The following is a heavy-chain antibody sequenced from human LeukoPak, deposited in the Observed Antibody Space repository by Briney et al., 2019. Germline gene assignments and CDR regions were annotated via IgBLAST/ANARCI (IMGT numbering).Heavy chain of an antibody. D-gene: IGHD3-22*01. J-gene: IGHJ4*02. Sequence: ASVKVSCKASGYTFTSYGISWMRQAPGQGLEWMGWISAYNGNTNYAQKLQGRVTMTTDTSTSTAYMGLRSLRSDDTAVYYCAREGYYYDSSGYDYWGQGTLVTVSS. CDR3: AREGYYYDSSGYDY. CDR1: GYTFTSYG. V-gene: IGHV1-18*01. CDR2: ISAYNGNT.